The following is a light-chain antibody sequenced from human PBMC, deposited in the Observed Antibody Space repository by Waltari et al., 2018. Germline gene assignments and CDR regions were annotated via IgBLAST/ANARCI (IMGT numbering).Light chain of an antibody. CDR2: DVN. CDR3: SSHTTAKTYV. CDR1: RSDVGAYTL. V-gene: IGLV2-14*03. Sequence: QSALTQPASVSGSLGQSITISCTGTRSDVGAYTLFSWYQQQPGRAPRVIIFDVNDRPSGVSRRFSASKSGNTASLTISGLQAEDEADYYCSSHTTAKTYVFGTGTRVTVL. J-gene: IGLJ1*01.